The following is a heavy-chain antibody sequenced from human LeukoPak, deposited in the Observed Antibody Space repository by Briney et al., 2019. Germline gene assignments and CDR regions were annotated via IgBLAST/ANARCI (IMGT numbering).Heavy chain of an antibody. V-gene: IGHV3-74*01. CDR3: TKDSTGKHDY. Sequence: GGSLRLSCSASGYIFSSYWMHWVRQAPGEGLVWVSRIDTDGTITSYADSVKGRFTISRDNAKNTLYLQMNTLRTEDTGVYYCTKDSTGKHDYWGQGTLVTVSS. CDR2: IDTDGTIT. D-gene: IGHD1-1*01. J-gene: IGHJ4*02. CDR1: GYIFSSYW.